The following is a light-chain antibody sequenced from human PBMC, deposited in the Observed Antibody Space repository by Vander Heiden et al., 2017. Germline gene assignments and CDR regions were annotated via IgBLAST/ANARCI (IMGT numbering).Light chain of an antibody. V-gene: IGLV5-45*03. J-gene: IGLJ3*02. CDR3: LIWHTSAWV. CDR2: ENSDSDK. CDR1: RDITVGTYS. Sequence: QAVLTQPSSLSASPGASASLTCTLRRDITVGTYSIYLYQQTPGSPTPHLLRENSDSDKQQGAGGPSRFSGSKDASANAGILLISGLQSEDEAAYYCLIWHTSAWVFGGGTKLTVL.